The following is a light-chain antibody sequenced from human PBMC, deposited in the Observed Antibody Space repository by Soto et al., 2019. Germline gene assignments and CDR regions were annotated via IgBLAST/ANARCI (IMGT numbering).Light chain of an antibody. J-gene: IGLJ3*02. CDR1: SSDVGGYNY. V-gene: IGLV2-14*01. CDR3: SSYTTSSTWV. CDR2: EVS. Sequence: QSALTQPASVSGSPGQSITISCTGTSSDVGGYNYVSWYQQHPGKAHKLMIYEVSNRPSGVSHRFSGSKSGNTASLTISGLQAEDEADYYCSSYTTSSTWVFGGGTKLTV.